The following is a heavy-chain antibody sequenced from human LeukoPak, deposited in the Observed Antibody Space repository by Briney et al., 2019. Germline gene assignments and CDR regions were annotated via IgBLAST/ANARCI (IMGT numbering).Heavy chain of an antibody. V-gene: IGHV5-51*01. CDR1: GYSFTSYW. CDR3: ARLEIAVAADAHYFDY. D-gene: IGHD6-19*01. Sequence: GESLKISCKGSGYSFTSYWIGWVRQMPGKGLEWMGIIYPGDSDTRYSPSFQGQVTISADKSISTAYLQWSSLKASDTAMYYCARLEIAVAADAHYFDYWGQGTLVTVSS. J-gene: IGHJ4*02. CDR2: IYPGDSDT.